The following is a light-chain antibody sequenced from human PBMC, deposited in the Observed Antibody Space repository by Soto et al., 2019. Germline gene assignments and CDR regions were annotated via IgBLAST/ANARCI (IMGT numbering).Light chain of an antibody. CDR2: DVV. Sequence: QSALTQPRSVSGSPGQSVTISCTGTSSDVGGYNYVSRYQQHPGKAPKLIIYDVVKRPSGVPDHFSGSKSGNTASLTISGLQAEDEADYYCCSYAGNYLYVFGTGTKLTVL. V-gene: IGLV2-11*01. CDR1: SSDVGGYNY. CDR3: CSYAGNYLYV. J-gene: IGLJ1*01.